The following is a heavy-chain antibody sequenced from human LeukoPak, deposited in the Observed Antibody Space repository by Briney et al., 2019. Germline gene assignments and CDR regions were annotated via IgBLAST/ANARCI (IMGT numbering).Heavy chain of an antibody. Sequence: GGSLRLSCAASGLTFSSYAMSWVRQAPGKGLEWVSAISGSGGSTYYADSVKGRFTISRDNSKNTLYLQMNSLRAEDTAVYYCAKVRDPYYYGSGSYYNALDYWGQGTLVTVSS. CDR1: GLTFSSYA. V-gene: IGHV3-23*01. D-gene: IGHD3-10*01. CDR2: ISGSGGST. J-gene: IGHJ4*02. CDR3: AKVRDPYYYGSGSYYNALDY.